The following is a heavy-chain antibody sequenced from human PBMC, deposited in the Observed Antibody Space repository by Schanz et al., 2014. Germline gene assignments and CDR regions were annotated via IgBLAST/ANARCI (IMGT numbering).Heavy chain of an antibody. CDR2: VFPNGIT. CDR1: GGSIRSGTYY. V-gene: IGHV4-61*02. CDR3: ARDTTWRLDL. J-gene: IGHJ2*01. Sequence: QVQLQESGPGLVKPSQTLSLTCTVSGGSIRSGTYYWSWIRQPAGKALEWVGRVFPNGITNYNPSLKSRVPIALATSKNQFPLTRTSLTAADTAVYYCARDTTWRLDLWGRGTLVTVSS. D-gene: IGHD1-1*01.